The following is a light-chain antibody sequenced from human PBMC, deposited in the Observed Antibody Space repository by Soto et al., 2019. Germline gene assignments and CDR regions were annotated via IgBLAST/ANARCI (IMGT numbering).Light chain of an antibody. Sequence: QSALTQPASVSGSPGQSITISCTGTSSDVDDYNYVSWYQQHPGKAPKLMIYEVSNRPSGVSNRFSGSKSGNTASLTISGLQAEDEADYFCSSYTSSSTYVFGTGTTVTVL. CDR3: SSYTSSSTYV. CDR1: SSDVDDYNY. J-gene: IGLJ1*01. CDR2: EVS. V-gene: IGLV2-14*01.